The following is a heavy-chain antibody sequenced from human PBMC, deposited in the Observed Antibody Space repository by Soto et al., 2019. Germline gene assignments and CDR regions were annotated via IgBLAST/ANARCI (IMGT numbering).Heavy chain of an antibody. CDR2: ISGSGGST. Sequence: GGSLRLSCAASGFTFSSYAMSWVRQAPGKGLEWVSAISGSGGSTYYADSVKGRFTISRDNSKNTLYLQMNSLRAEDTAVCYCAKGREDIVVVPAAIWTELLLDYGMDVWGQGTTVTVSS. J-gene: IGHJ6*02. D-gene: IGHD2-2*02. V-gene: IGHV3-23*01. CDR1: GFTFSSYA. CDR3: AKGREDIVVVPAAIWTELLLDYGMDV.